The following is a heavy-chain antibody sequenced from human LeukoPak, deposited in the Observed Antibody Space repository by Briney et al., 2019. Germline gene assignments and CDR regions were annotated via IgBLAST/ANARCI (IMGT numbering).Heavy chain of an antibody. CDR3: ARDGGGSDC. CDR1: GYSISSGYY. D-gene: IGHD2-15*01. V-gene: IGHV4-38-2*02. Sequence: PSETLSLTCTVSGYSISSGYYWGWIRQPPGKGLEWIGQIHHSGSTNYNPSLKSRVTISVDKSNNQFSLKLRSVTAADTAVYYCARDGGGSDCWGQGTLVTVSS. J-gene: IGHJ4*02. CDR2: IHHSGST.